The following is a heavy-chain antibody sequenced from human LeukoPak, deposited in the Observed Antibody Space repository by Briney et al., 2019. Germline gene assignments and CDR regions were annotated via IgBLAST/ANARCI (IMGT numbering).Heavy chain of an antibody. Sequence: GGSLRLSCAASGFTFDDYGMSWVRQAPGQGLEWVSGINWHGGSTGYADSVKGRFTISRANAKNSLYLQMSSLRAEDTALYYCARGFLADLSMVWVDYWGQGTLVTVSS. D-gene: IGHD3-10*01. V-gene: IGHV3-20*04. CDR3: ARGFLADLSMVWVDY. CDR2: INWHGGST. CDR1: GFTFDDYG. J-gene: IGHJ4*02.